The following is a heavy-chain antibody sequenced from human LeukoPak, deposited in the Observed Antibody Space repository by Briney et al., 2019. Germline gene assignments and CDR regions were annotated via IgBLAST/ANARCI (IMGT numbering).Heavy chain of an antibody. Sequence: SETLFLTCAVSGTSISNSWWNWVRQPPGKGLEWVGDIFHTGTTNYNSSLKSRVTISLDKSKNQFSLKLTSVTAADTAVYYCAVLEGHYSGSGNYSWGQGTLVTVSS. D-gene: IGHD3-10*01. V-gene: IGHV4-4*02. CDR1: GTSISNSW. J-gene: IGHJ4*02. CDR2: IFHTGTT. CDR3: AVLEGHYSGSGNYS.